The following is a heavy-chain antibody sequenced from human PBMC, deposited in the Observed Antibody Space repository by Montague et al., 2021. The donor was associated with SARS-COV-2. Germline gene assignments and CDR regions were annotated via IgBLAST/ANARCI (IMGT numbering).Heavy chain of an antibody. Sequence: SLRLSCAASGFTFSSYWMSWVRQAPGKGLEWVANIKQDGSEKYYVDSVKGRFTISRDNAKNSLYLQMNSLRAEDTAVYYCARVVLDFWSGFDMDVWGKGTTVTVS. CDR2: IKQDGSEK. CDR1: GFTFSSYW. CDR3: ARVVLDFWSGFDMDV. V-gene: IGHV3-7*01. J-gene: IGHJ6*03. D-gene: IGHD3-3*01.